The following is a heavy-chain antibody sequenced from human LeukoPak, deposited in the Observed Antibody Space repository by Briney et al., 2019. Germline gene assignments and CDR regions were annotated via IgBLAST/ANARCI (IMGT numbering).Heavy chain of an antibody. J-gene: IGHJ5*02. CDR1: GYTFTSYD. Sequence: ASVKVSCKASGYTFTSYDINWVRQATGQGLEWMGWMNTNSGNTGYAQKFQGRVTITRNTSISTAYMELSSLRSEDTAVYYCARGLGIAALPNWFDPWGQGTLVAVSS. D-gene: IGHD6-6*01. CDR3: ARGLGIAALPNWFDP. CDR2: MNTNSGNT. V-gene: IGHV1-8*03.